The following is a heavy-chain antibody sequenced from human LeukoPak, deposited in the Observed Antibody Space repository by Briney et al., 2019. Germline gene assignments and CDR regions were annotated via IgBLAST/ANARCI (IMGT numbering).Heavy chain of an antibody. J-gene: IGHJ4*02. V-gene: IGHV4-30-4*08. D-gene: IGHD6-13*01. Sequence: SETLSLTCTVSGGSISSGDYYWSWIRQPPGEGLEWIGYIYYSGSTYYNPPLKSRVTISVDTSKNQFSLKLSSVTVADTAVYYCASSRQQLVDYWGQGTLVTVSS. CDR1: GGSISSGDYY. CDR3: ASSRQQLVDY. CDR2: IYYSGST.